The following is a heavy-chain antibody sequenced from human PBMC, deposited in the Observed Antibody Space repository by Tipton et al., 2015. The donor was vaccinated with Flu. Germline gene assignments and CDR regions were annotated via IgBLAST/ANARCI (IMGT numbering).Heavy chain of an antibody. D-gene: IGHD3-22*01. Sequence: TLSLTCAVYGGSFSAYHWSWIRQPPGKGLEWIGEINHSGSTNYNPSLKSRVIMSVDTSKNQFSLRLSSVSAADTAMYYCARLGVRSSADLWGRGTLVTVSS. CDR3: ARLGVRSSADL. CDR1: GGSFSAYH. V-gene: IGHV4-34*01. J-gene: IGHJ2*01. CDR2: INHSGST.